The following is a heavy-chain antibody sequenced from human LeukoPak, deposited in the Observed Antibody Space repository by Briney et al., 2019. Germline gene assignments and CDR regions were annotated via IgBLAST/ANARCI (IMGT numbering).Heavy chain of an antibody. CDR3: ARISWAYDSSGYVSY. Sequence: SETLSLTCIVSGGSISSSSYYWGWIRQPPVKGLEWIGSIYYSGSTYYNPSLKSRVTISVDTSKNQFSLKLSSVTAADTAVYYCARISWAYDSSGYVSYWGQGTLVTVSS. CDR2: IYYSGST. J-gene: IGHJ4*02. D-gene: IGHD3-22*01. CDR1: GGSISSSSYY. V-gene: IGHV4-39*07.